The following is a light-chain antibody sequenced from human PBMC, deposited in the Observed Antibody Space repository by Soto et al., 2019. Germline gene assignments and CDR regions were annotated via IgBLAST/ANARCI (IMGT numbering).Light chain of an antibody. V-gene: IGKV3-15*01. CDR3: QQYNIWPWT. CDR1: QSLSSN. CDR2: GAS. Sequence: DTVLTQSPATLSVSPGERAAVSCRASQSLSSNLAWYQQKPGQAPRLLIIGASDRVTGIPARFSGSGSGTEFTLSISSLQSDDFADYYCQQYNIWPWTFGQGTKVEIK. J-gene: IGKJ1*01.